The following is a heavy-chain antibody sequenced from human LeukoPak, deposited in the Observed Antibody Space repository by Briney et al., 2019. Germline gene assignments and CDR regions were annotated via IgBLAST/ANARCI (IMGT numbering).Heavy chain of an antibody. D-gene: IGHD3-10*01. Sequence: GRSLRLSCTASGFTFGDNAMTWVRQAPGKGLEWLGFIRSKAYGGTTEYAASVKGRFTISRDDSKSVAYLQMNSLKTEDTAVYYCSRSVARGVIGLTDHWGQGTLVTVSS. CDR1: GFTFGDNA. CDR2: IRSKAYGGTT. J-gene: IGHJ4*02. V-gene: IGHV3-49*04. CDR3: SRSVARGVIGLTDH.